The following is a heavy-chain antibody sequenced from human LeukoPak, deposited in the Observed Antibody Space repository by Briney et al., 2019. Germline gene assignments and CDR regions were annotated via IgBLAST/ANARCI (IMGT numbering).Heavy chain of an antibody. CDR1: GGTFSSYA. D-gene: IGHD3-22*01. V-gene: IGHV1-69*06. CDR3: ALVVIKAGEQWFDP. Sequence: AVQVSCKASGGTFSSYAISGVQQAPGQGLAWMDMINRIFSTENYAQKCQGRVTIAAAKSTSTAYMKLSSLRSADTDVYYCALVVIKAGEQWFDPWGQGTLVTVAS. J-gene: IGHJ5*02. CDR2: INRIFSTE.